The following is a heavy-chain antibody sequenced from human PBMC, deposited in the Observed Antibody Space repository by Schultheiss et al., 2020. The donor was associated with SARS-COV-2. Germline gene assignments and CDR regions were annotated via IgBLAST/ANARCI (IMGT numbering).Heavy chain of an antibody. Sequence: GGSLRLSCAASGFTFSTYNMNWVRQAPGRGLEWVSYISSSSSTIYYADSVKGRFTISRDNAKNSLYLQMNSLRAEDTAVYYCAKCASTVTILDAFDIWGQGTMVTVSS. CDR1: GFTFSTYN. CDR2: ISSSSSTI. V-gene: IGHV3-48*04. J-gene: IGHJ3*02. CDR3: AKCASTVTILDAFDI. D-gene: IGHD4-17*01.